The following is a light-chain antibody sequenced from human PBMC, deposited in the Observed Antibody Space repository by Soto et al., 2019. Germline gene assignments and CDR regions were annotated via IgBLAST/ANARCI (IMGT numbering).Light chain of an antibody. Sequence: IQLTQSPSSLSASMGDRVTIACRASESISDYLNWYQHKPGEAPKVLVYSASTLRGGVPSRFSGTGSGTEFTLTISSLQPEDVATYYCQQTFSNLLSFGGGTKVEIK. CDR1: ESISDY. J-gene: IGKJ4*01. V-gene: IGKV1-39*01. CDR2: SAS. CDR3: QQTFSNLLS.